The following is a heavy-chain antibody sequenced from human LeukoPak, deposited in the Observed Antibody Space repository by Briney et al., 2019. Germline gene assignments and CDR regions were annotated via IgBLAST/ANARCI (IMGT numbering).Heavy chain of an antibody. CDR3: AREPIAAAGTPWFDP. D-gene: IGHD6-13*01. Sequence: SVKVSCKASGYTFSSYAISWVRQAPGQGLEWMGRIIPILGIANYAQKFQGRVTITADKSTSTAYMELSSLRSEDTAVYYCAREPIAAAGTPWFDPWGQGTLVTVSS. J-gene: IGHJ5*02. CDR1: GYTFSSYA. V-gene: IGHV1-69*04. CDR2: IIPILGIA.